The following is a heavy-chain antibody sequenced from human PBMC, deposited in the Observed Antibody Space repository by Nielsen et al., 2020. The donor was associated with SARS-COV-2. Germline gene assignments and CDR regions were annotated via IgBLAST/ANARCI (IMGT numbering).Heavy chain of an antibody. D-gene: IGHD5-24*01. Sequence: GESLKISCAASGFTFSSYGMHWVRQAPGKGLEWVAVISYDGSNKYYADSVKGRFTISRDNSKNTLYLQMNSLRAEDTAVYYCARDRLHRYNYGGAFDIWGQGTMVTVSS. V-gene: IGHV3-30*03. J-gene: IGHJ3*02. CDR3: ARDRLHRYNYGGAFDI. CDR1: GFTFSSYG. CDR2: ISYDGSNK.